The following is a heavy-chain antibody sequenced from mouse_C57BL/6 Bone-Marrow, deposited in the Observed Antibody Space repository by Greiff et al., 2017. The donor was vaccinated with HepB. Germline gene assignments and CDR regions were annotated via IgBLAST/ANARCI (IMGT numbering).Heavy chain of an antibody. Sequence: EVQVVESGGGLVKPGGSLKLSCAASGFTFSDYGMHWVRQTPEKGLEWVAYISSGSSTIYYADTVKGRFTISRDNAKNTLFLQMTSLRSEDTAMYYCARPGFPYYYAMDYWGQGTSVTVSS. CDR2: ISSGSSTI. CDR3: ARPGFPYYYAMDY. J-gene: IGHJ4*01. CDR1: GFTFSDYG. V-gene: IGHV5-17*01.